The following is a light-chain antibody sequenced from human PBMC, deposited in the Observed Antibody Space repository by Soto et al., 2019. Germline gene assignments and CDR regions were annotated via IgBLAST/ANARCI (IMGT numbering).Light chain of an antibody. Sequence: DIQMTQSPSSLSASVGDRVTITCRASQSISSYLNWYQQKPGKAPKLLIYAASSLQSGVPPRFSGSGSGTDLSLTISRLQPEEFATYECQQSYSTPHTFGQGTKLDSK. CDR2: AAS. V-gene: IGKV1-39*01. J-gene: IGKJ2*01. CDR3: QQSYSTPHT. CDR1: QSISSY.